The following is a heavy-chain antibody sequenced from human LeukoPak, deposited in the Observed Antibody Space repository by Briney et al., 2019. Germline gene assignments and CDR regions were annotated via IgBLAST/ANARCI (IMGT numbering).Heavy chain of an antibody. V-gene: IGHV3-53*01. D-gene: IGHD3-10*01. CDR3: ARVGDHFHWYLDL. Sequence: PGGSLRLSCAASGFTVSTKYMNWVRQAPGKGLEWVSILYSGSDTYYADSVKGRFTISRDSSENILSLQMNNLRAEDTAVYYCARVGDHFHWYLDLWGHGTLVTVSS. CDR1: GFTVSTKY. J-gene: IGHJ2*01. CDR2: LYSGSDT.